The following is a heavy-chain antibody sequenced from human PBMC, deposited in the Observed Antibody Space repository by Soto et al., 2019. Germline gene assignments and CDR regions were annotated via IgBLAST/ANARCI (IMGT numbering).Heavy chain of an antibody. D-gene: IGHD6-13*01. J-gene: IGHJ3*02. Sequence: QVQLVQSGAEVKKPGSSVKVSCKASGGTFNVYTIIWVRQAPGQGLEWMGRIIPMLAITNYAQRFQGRVTLNADTSTTTAYMELSSLTSEDTAVYYCALGSWSGETFDIWGQGTLVTVSS. CDR1: GGTFNVYT. V-gene: IGHV1-69*02. CDR3: ALGSWSGETFDI. CDR2: IIPMLAIT.